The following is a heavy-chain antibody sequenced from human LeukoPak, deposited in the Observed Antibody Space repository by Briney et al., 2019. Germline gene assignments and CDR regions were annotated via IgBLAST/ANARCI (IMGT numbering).Heavy chain of an antibody. CDR2: INPNSGGT. J-gene: IGHJ4*02. CDR1: GYTFTGYY. Sequence: ASVKVSCKASGYTFTGYYMFWVRQAPGQGLEWMGWINPNSGGTNYAQKFQGRVTMTRDTSISTGYMELSSLRSDDTAVYYCAASKWELKPVDYWGQGTLVTVSS. V-gene: IGHV1-2*02. D-gene: IGHD1-26*01. CDR3: AASKWELKPVDY.